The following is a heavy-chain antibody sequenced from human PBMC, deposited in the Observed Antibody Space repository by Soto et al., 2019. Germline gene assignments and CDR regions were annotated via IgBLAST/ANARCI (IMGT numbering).Heavy chain of an antibody. V-gene: IGHV4-31*03. J-gene: IGHJ4*02. CDR3: ARAVYSNHVY. Sequence: QVQLQESGPGLVKPSQTLSLTCTVSGASISSGSYYWSWIRQLPGKGLEWIGDISNSGSTYYNPSLKSRVTRSVDTSKNQFSLRVSSVTAADTAVYYCARAVYSNHVYWGQGTLVTVSS. CDR2: ISNSGST. CDR1: GASISSGSYY. D-gene: IGHD4-4*01.